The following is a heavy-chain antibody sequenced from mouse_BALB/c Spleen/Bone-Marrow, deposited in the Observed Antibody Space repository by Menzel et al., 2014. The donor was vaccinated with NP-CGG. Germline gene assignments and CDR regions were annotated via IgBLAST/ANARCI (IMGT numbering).Heavy chain of an antibody. CDR3: ARKYGEY. Sequence: VMLVESGAELVRPGSSVKISCKASGYPFSSYWMSWVKRRPGQGLEWIGQIYPGDGETNYNGKFKGNATLTADKSSSTAYMQLINLTSEDSAVYFCARKYGEYWGQGTPLTVSS. D-gene: IGHD2-10*02. V-gene: IGHV1-80*01. CDR1: GYPFSSYW. CDR2: IYPGDGET. J-gene: IGHJ2*01.